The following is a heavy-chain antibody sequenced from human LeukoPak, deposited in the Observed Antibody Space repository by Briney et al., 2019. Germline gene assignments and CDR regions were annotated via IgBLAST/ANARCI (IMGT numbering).Heavy chain of an antibody. CDR3: AREQDDYYYYMDV. CDR1: GFTFSSYS. CDR2: ISSSGSTI. Sequence: GGSLRLSCAASGFTFSSYSMNWVRQAPGKGLEWVSYISSSGSTIYYADSVKGRFTISRDNAKNSLYLQMNSLRAEDTAVYYCAREQDDYYYYMDVWGKGTTVTVSS. J-gene: IGHJ6*03. V-gene: IGHV3-48*04.